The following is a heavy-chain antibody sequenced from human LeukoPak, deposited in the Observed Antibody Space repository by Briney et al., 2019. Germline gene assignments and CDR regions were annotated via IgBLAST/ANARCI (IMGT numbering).Heavy chain of an antibody. D-gene: IGHD6-13*01. Sequence: GGSLRLSCAASGFTFSSFGMHWVRQAPGKGLKWVAIISSDGSNEYYADSVKGRFSTSRDNSRNTLYLRMNSLRAEDTAIYYCTRIGYSSSWSGDYWGQGTLVTVSS. J-gene: IGHJ4*02. CDR1: GFTFSSFG. CDR2: ISSDGSNE. V-gene: IGHV3-30-3*01. CDR3: TRIGYSSSWSGDY.